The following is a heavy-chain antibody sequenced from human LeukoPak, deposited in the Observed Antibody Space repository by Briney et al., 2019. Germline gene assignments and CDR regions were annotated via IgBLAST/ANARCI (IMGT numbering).Heavy chain of an antibody. CDR2: INPSGGRT. V-gene: IGHV1-46*01. Sequence: ASVKVSCKASGYTFTTYYMHWVRQAPGQGLEWMGIINPSGGRTIYAQKFQGRVTMTRDMSTSTVYMELSTLRSEDTAVYYCARDPKDDTSGYYYFDYWGQGTPVTVSS. CDR3: ARDPKDDTSGYYYFDY. CDR1: GYTFTTYY. J-gene: IGHJ4*02. D-gene: IGHD3-22*01.